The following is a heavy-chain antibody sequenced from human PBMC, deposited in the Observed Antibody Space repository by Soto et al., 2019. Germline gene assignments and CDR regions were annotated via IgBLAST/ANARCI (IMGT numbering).Heavy chain of an antibody. CDR3: ARRIYPGPSGYYLDF. D-gene: IGHD3-22*01. CDR2: RYDDAST. V-gene: IGHV4-39*01. J-gene: IGHJ4*02. Sequence: QLQLQESGPGLVKPSETLSLSCSVSGDSIRNRNYYCAWIRQPPGKGLEWIVSRYDDASTFYNPSIKRRLNISIDTYKKQLSLKVTSVTAADMAVYYCARRIYPGPSGYYLDFWGQGTLVTVSS. CDR1: GDSIRNRNYY.